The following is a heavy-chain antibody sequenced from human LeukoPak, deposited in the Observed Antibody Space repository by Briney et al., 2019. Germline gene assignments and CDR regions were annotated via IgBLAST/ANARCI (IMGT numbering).Heavy chain of an antibody. CDR1: GDSISSFY. D-gene: IGHD3-10*01. CDR2: FYISGSS. V-gene: IGHV4-4*07. J-gene: IGHJ3*02. CDR3: ARGGGIIAPNAFDI. Sequence: PSETLSLTCTVSGDSISSFYWSWIRQPAGKGLEWIGRFYISGSSNYNPSLKSRLTMSGDTSKNQLSLKLSSVTAADTAVYYCARGGGIIAPNAFDIWGQGTMVTVSS.